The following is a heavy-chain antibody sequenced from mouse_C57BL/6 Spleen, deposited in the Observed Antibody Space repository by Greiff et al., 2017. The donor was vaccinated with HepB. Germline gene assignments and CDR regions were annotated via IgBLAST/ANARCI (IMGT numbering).Heavy chain of an antibody. J-gene: IGHJ2*01. CDR3: TRGGHSNYDY. D-gene: IGHD2-5*01. CDR1: GYTFTDYE. CDR2: IDPETGGT. V-gene: IGHV1-15*01. Sequence: QVQLQQSGAELVRPGASVTLSCKASGYTFTDYEMHWVKQTPVHGLEWIGAIDPETGGTAYNQKFKGKAILTADKSSSTAYMELRSLTSEDSAVYYCTRGGHSNYDYWGQGTTLTVSS.